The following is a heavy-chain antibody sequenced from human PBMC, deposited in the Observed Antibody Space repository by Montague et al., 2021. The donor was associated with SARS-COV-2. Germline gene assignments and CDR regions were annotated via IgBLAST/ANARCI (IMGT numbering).Heavy chain of an antibody. Sequence: SETLSLTCTVSGGSINSSYCSWIRQPPGQGLELIGYIYYRGSTNYNPSLKPRIPISVATTKNQFSLYLNSMTAAATAVYYCARDDRWNWFDPWGQGTLVIVSS. CDR1: GGSINSSY. J-gene: IGHJ5*02. CDR3: ARDDRWNWFDP. V-gene: IGHV4-59*01. CDR2: IYYRGST. D-gene: IGHD2-15*01.